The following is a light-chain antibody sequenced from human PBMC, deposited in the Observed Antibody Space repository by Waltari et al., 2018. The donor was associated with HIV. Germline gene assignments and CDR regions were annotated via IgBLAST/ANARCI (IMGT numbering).Light chain of an antibody. Sequence: QSALTQPPSVSGSPGQSVAISCTGTSSDLGTYNRVPWYQQPPGTAPKLMIYEVTNRPSGVPVRFSGSKSGNTASLTISGLQAEDEGDYYCSSYTSSNTWVFGGGTKLTVL. V-gene: IGLV2-18*02. CDR3: SSYTSSNTWV. CDR1: SSDLGTYNR. J-gene: IGLJ3*02. CDR2: EVT.